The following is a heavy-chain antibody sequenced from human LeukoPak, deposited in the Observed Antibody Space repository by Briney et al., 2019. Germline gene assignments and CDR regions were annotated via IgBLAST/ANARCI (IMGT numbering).Heavy chain of an antibody. CDR3: TTAALWFGELSQPIDY. J-gene: IGHJ4*02. CDR1: GFIFSNAW. V-gene: IGHV3-15*01. D-gene: IGHD3-10*01. CDR2: IKSKTDGGTT. Sequence: GGSLRLSRAASGFIFSNAWMSWVRQAPGKGLEWVGRIKSKTDGGTTDYAAPVKGRFTISRDDSKNTLYLQMNSLKTEDTAVYYCTTAALWFGELSQPIDYWGQGTLVTVSS.